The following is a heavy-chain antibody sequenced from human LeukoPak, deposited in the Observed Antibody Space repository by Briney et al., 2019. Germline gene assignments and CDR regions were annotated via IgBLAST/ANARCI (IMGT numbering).Heavy chain of an antibody. Sequence: GASVKVSCKASGHTFTSYGISWVRQAPGQGLEWMGWISAYNGNTNYAQKLQGRVTMTTDTSTSTAYMELRSLRSDDTAVYYCAREPYSSSWRSFDYWGQGTLVTVSS. CDR3: AREPYSSSWRSFDY. D-gene: IGHD6-13*01. CDR1: GHTFTSYG. V-gene: IGHV1-18*01. J-gene: IGHJ4*02. CDR2: ISAYNGNT.